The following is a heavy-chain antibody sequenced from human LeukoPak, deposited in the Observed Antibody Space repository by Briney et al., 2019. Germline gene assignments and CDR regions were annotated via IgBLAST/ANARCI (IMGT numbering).Heavy chain of an antibody. CDR2: INHSGST. Sequence: MPSETLSLTCAVYGGSFSGYYWSWIPEPPGKGLEWIGEINHSGSTNYNPSLKSRVTISVDTSKNQFSLKLSSVTAADTAVYYCARGRLSDYWGQGTLVTVSS. CDR1: GGSFSGYY. V-gene: IGHV4-34*01. J-gene: IGHJ4*02. CDR3: ARGRLSDY. D-gene: IGHD2-21*01.